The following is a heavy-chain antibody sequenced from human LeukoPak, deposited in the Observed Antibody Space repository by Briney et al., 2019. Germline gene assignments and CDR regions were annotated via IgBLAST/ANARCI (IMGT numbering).Heavy chain of an antibody. V-gene: IGHV3-30*04. Sequence: GGSLRLSFAASGFTFSYYAMHWVRQAPGKGLEWVALVSYDGSNEYYTDSVKGRFTISRDDSENTLYLQMNSLRPEDTAVYYCARDRVVLAVAAPWHWGQGSLVTVSS. CDR1: GFTFSYYA. J-gene: IGHJ1*01. CDR3: ARDRVVLAVAAPWH. CDR2: VSYDGSNE. D-gene: IGHD2-15*01.